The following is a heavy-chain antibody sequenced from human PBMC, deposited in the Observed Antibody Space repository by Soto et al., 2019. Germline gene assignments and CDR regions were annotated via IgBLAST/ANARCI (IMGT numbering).Heavy chain of an antibody. CDR1: GSSISSGSY. J-gene: IGHJ4*01. V-gene: IGHV4-38-2*01. CDR3: ARVHVMVVAGSTFDY. CDR2: IYHGGTT. D-gene: IGHD6-19*01. Sequence: PSEALSLTCAVSGSSISSGSYWAWIRQPPGKGPEWIASIYHGGTTFYNPSLKSRITISVDTSNNQFPLKLTSVTAADTAVYYCARVHVMVVAGSTFDYWGHGTLVTVSS.